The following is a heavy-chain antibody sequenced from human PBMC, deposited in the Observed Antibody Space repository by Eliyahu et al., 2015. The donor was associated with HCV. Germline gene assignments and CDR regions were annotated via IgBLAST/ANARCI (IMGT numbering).Heavy chain of an antibody. CDR3: AGSGDYGWFDP. J-gene: IGHJ5*02. CDR2: MNSDGRFI. Sequence: EVQLVESGGGLVKPGGSLRLSWAASGXSFSSHWMHWVRQAPGKGRVWVSRMNSDGRFIAYADSVRGRFTISRDNAKNTLYLQMNSLRAEDTAVYYCAGSGDYGWFDPWGQGTLVTVSS. D-gene: IGHD4-17*01. V-gene: IGHV3-74*01. CDR1: GXSFSSHW.